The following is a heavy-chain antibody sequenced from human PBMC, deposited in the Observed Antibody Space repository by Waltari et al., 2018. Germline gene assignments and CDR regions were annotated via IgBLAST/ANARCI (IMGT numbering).Heavy chain of an antibody. J-gene: IGHJ4*02. CDR1: GGSFSGYS. CDR2: INHSGST. Sequence: QVQLQQRGAGLLKPSETLSLTCAVYGGSFSGYSWRWIRHPPGKGLEWIGEINHSGSTNYNPSLKSRVTISVDTSKNQFSLKLSAVTAADTAVYYCARSPYCSGGSCYYLDYWGQGTLVTVSS. V-gene: IGHV4-34*01. CDR3: ARSPYCSGGSCYYLDY. D-gene: IGHD2-15*01.